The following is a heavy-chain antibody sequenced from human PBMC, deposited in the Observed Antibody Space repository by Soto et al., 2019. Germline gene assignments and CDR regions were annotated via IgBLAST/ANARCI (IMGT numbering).Heavy chain of an antibody. CDR1: AYTFTIYS. V-gene: IGHV7-4-1*01. CDR2: INTNTGNP. Sequence: ASVKVSCKASAYTFTIYSLNWVRQAPGQGLEWMGWINTNTGNPTSPQGFAGRFVFSLDTSVSTAYLQIFSLKAEDTAVYYCARVTANDDAFDIWGQGTVVTVSS. CDR3: ARVTANDDAFDI. J-gene: IGHJ3*02.